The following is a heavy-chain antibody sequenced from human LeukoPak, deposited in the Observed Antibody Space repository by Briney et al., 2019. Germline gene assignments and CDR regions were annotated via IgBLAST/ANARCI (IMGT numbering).Heavy chain of an antibody. D-gene: IGHD6-19*01. CDR2: IYHSGST. J-gene: IGHJ5*02. Sequence: GSLRLSCAASGFTFSNAWMNWVRQAPGKGLEWIGEIYHSGSTNYNPSLKSRVTISVDKSKNQFSLKLSSVTAADTAVYYCARDGRGWYSNWFDPWGQGTLVTVSS. CDR1: GFTFSNAW. CDR3: ARDGRGWYSNWFDP. V-gene: IGHV4-4*02.